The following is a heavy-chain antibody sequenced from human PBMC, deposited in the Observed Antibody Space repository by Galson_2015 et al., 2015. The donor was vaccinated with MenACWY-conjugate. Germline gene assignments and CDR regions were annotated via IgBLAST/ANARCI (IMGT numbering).Heavy chain of an antibody. Sequence: SLRLSCAASGFTFSDYYMSWIRQAPGKGLEWVSYISSSSSYTNYADSVKGRFTISRDNANNSLYLQMSSLRAEDTAVYHCVRDLLAWESYGFQCDYGGQGTLVAVSS. J-gene: IGHJ4*02. CDR1: GFTFSDYY. CDR2: ISSSSSYT. CDR3: VRDLLAWESYGFQCDY. V-gene: IGHV3-11*05. D-gene: IGHD3-16*02.